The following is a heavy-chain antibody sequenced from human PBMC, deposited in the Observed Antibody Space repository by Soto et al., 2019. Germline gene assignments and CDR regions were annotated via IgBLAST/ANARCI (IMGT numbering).Heavy chain of an antibody. CDR2: ISGSGGST. Sequence: EVQLLESGGGLVQPGGSLRLSCAASGFTFSSYAMSWVRQAPGKGLEWVSAISGSGGSTYYADSVKGRFTISRDNSKNTLYLQMNSLRAEDTAVYXCAKGYCSSTSCSPNWFDPWGQGTLVTVSS. D-gene: IGHD2-2*01. J-gene: IGHJ5*02. CDR1: GFTFSSYA. V-gene: IGHV3-23*01. CDR3: AKGYCSSTSCSPNWFDP.